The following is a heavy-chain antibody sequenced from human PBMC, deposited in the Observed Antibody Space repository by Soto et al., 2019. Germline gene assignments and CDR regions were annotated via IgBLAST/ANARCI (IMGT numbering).Heavy chain of an antibody. CDR2: IKQDGSEK. D-gene: IGHD6-13*01. J-gene: IGHJ4*02. CDR3: AREGGGSWYFENHAIDY. Sequence: GGSLRLSCAASGFTFSSYWMSWVRQAPGKGLEWVANIKQDGSEKYYVDSVKGRFTISRDNAKNSLYLQMNSLRAGDTAVYYCAREGGGSWYFENHAIDYWGQGTLVTVSS. CDR1: GFTFSSYW. V-gene: IGHV3-7*03.